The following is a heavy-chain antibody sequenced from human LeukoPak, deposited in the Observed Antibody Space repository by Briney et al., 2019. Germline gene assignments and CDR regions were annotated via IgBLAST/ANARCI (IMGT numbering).Heavy chain of an antibody. Sequence: SETLSLTCTVSGGSISSYYWSWIRQPAGKGLEWIGRIYPSGSTNYNPSLTSRVTMSVDTSMNQFSLKLSSVTAADTAVYHCARDVTSEGXFDPWGXXTLVTVSS. J-gene: IGHJ5*02. CDR3: ARDVTSEGXFDP. CDR2: IYPSGST. CDR1: GGSISSYY. V-gene: IGHV4-4*07. D-gene: IGHD2-2*01.